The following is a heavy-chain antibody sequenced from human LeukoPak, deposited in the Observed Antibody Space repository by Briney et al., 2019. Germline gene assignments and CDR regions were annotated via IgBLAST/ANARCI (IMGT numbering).Heavy chain of an antibody. D-gene: IGHD6-19*01. V-gene: IGHV4-61*02. CDR1: GGSISSGSYY. CDR3: ARVGGIAVALYPGDAFDI. Sequence: PSETLSLTCTVSGGSISSGSYYWSWIRQPAGKGLEWIGRFYTSGSTNYNPSLKSRVTISVDTSKNQFSLKLSSVTAADTAVYYCARVGGIAVALYPGDAFDIWGQGTMVTVSS. J-gene: IGHJ3*02. CDR2: FYTSGST.